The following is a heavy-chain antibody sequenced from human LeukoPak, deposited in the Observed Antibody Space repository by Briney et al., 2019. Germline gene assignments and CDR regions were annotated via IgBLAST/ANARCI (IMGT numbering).Heavy chain of an antibody. CDR2: ISYDGSNK. D-gene: IGHD6-19*01. Sequence: GGSLRLSCAASGFTFSAYAMHWVRQAPGKGLEWVAVISYDGSNKYYADSVKGRFTISRDNSKNTLYLQMNSLRAEDTAIYYCARAHPRYISDWNGLYWGQGTLVTVSS. J-gene: IGHJ4*02. CDR1: GFTFSAYA. CDR3: ARAHPRYISDWNGLY. V-gene: IGHV3-30-3*01.